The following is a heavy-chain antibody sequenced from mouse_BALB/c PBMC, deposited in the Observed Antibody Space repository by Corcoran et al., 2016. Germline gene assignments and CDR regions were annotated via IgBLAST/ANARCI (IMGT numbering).Heavy chain of an antibody. V-gene: IGHV1S136*01. CDR3: ARRGNYEGFAY. CDR1: GYTFTSYV. J-gene: IGHJ3*01. D-gene: IGHD2-1*01. Sequence: EVQLQQSGPELVKPGASVKMSCKASGYTFTSYVMHWVKQKPGQGLEWIGYINTYNDGTKYNEKFKGKATLTSDKSSSTAYMELSSLTSEDSAVYYCARRGNYEGFAYWGQGTLVTVSA. CDR2: INTYNDGT.